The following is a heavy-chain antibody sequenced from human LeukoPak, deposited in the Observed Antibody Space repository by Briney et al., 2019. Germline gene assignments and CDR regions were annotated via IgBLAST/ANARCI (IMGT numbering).Heavy chain of an antibody. Sequence: PGGSLRLSCAASGFTVSSNYMSWVRQAPGKGLEWVSVIYSGGSTYYADSAKGRFTISRDNSKNTLYLQMNSLRAEDTAVYYCARDRLVRGVIGYWYFDLWGRGTLVTVSS. CDR2: IYSGGST. CDR1: GFTVSSNY. D-gene: IGHD3-10*01. J-gene: IGHJ2*01. V-gene: IGHV3-53*01. CDR3: ARDRLVRGVIGYWYFDL.